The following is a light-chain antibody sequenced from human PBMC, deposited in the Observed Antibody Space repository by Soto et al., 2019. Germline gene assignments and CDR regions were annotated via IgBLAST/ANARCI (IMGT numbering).Light chain of an antibody. Sequence: QSALTPPAFVSGSPGQSFTISCSGTSNEVDGYYFVSWYQHHPGTAPKLIISDLTVRPSVVSNRFSGSKSGDTASLTISGLQPEDEADYYCSSYASSTTVLFGGGIKLTVL. CDR2: DLT. J-gene: IGLJ2*01. CDR3: SSYASSTTVL. CDR1: SNEVDGYYF. V-gene: IGLV2-14*03.